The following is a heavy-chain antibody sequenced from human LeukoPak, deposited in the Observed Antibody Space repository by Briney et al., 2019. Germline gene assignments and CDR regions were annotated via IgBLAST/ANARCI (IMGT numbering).Heavy chain of an antibody. Sequence: PGGSLRLSCAASGFTFSSYAMHWVRQAPGKGLEWVAVISYDGSNKYYADSVKGRFTISRDNSKNTLYLQVNSLRAEDTAVYYCVLRTPGNYLDYWGQGTLVTVSS. CDR2: ISYDGSNK. CDR1: GFTFSSYA. D-gene: IGHD2/OR15-2a*01. V-gene: IGHV3-30-3*01. J-gene: IGHJ4*02. CDR3: VLRTPGNYLDY.